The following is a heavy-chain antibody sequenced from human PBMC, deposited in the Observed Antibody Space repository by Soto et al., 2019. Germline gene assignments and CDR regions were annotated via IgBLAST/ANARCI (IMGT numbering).Heavy chain of an antibody. CDR1: GFAFSSYA. CDR2: ISYNGDTT. J-gene: IGHJ4*02. CDR3: ARDQIPGPPDYCDY. Sequence: QVQLVESGGDVVQPGRSLRLSCAASGFAFSSYAMHWVRQAPGKGLEWVAVISYNGDTTYYAESVKGRFTISRDNSKKTLYLQMNSLRAEDTAVYYCARDQIPGPPDYCDYWGQGTLVTVSS. V-gene: IGHV3-30-3*01.